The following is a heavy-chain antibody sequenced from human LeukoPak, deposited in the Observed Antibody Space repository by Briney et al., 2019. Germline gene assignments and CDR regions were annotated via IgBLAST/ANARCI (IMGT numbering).Heavy chain of an antibody. D-gene: IGHD3-22*01. V-gene: IGHV1-18*01. CDR1: GYTFTSYG. Sequence: ASVKVSCKASGYTFTSYGISWVRQAPGQGLEWMGWISAYNGNTNYAQKLQGRVTMTTDTSTSTAYMELRSLRSDDTAVYYCARGGDYYDSSGYYPYWDYCGQGTLVTVSS. J-gene: IGHJ4*02. CDR3: ARGGDYYDSSGYYPYWDY. CDR2: ISAYNGNT.